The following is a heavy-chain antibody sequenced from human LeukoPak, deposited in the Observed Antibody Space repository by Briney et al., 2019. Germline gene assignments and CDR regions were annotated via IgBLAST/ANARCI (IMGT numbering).Heavy chain of an antibody. CDR3: TRESGAFSPFGF. D-gene: IGHD1-26*01. J-gene: IGHJ4*02. V-gene: IGHV4-4*02. CDR1: GGSITITNW. CDR2: VHLSGAT. Sequence: PSGTLSLTCAVSGGSITITNWWSWVRQPPGKGLEWVGEVHLSGATNYNLSLESRVSMSIDKSKNHLSLEVTSVTAADTAIYYCTRESGAFSPFGFWGQGTLVTVSS.